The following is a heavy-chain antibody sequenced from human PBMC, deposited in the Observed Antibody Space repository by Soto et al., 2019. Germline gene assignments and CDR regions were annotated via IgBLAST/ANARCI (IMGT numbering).Heavy chain of an antibody. J-gene: IGHJ4*02. CDR2: IIPIFGTA. Sequence: QVQLVQSGAEVKKPGSSVKVSCKASGGTFSSYAISWVRQAPGQGLEWMGGIIPIFGTANYAQKFQGRVTITADESTGTAYMERSSLRSEDTAVYYCARDSIAAAGKDYWGQGTLVTVSS. D-gene: IGHD6-13*01. V-gene: IGHV1-69*12. CDR1: GGTFSSYA. CDR3: ARDSIAAAGKDY.